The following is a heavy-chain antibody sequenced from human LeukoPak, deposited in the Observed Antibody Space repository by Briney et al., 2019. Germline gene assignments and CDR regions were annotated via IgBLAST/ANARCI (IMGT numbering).Heavy chain of an antibody. CDR2: IRQDGSEK. CDR1: GFTFTDYW. CDR3: ARDGAAAGLYFDL. V-gene: IGHV3-7*01. J-gene: IGHJ4*01. D-gene: IGHD6-13*01. Sequence: GGSLRLSCEVSGFTFTDYWMNWVRQAPGKGPEWVASIRQDGSEKTYVDSVRGRFTISRDNTKNSLSLQLNGLRAEDTAVYYCARDGAAAGLYFDLWGQGTLVTVS.